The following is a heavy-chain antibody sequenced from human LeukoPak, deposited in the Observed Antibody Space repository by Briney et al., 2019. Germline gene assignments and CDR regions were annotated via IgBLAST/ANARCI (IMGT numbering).Heavy chain of an antibody. D-gene: IGHD2-2*01. CDR1: GGSFSGYY. Sequence: SETLSLTCAVSGGSFSGYYRSWVRQPPGKGLEWIGEINHSGSTNYNPSLKRRVTISVDTSKNQFSLKMTSVTAADTAVYYCAGNARASSDYWGQGTLVTVSS. V-gene: IGHV4-34*01. CDR2: INHSGST. J-gene: IGHJ4*02. CDR3: AGNARASSDY.